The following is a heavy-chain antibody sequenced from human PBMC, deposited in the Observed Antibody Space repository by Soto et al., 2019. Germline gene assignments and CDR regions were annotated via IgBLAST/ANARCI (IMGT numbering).Heavy chain of an antibody. D-gene: IGHD6-19*01. V-gene: IGHV1-69*08. CDR3: ARDQGDSSGWLDY. J-gene: IGHJ4*02. Sequence: QVQLVQSGAEVKKPGSSVKVSCKASGGTFSSYTISWVRQAPGQGLEWMGRIIPILGIANYAQKFQGRVAITADKSTSTAYMELSSLRSEDTAVYYCARDQGDSSGWLDYWGQGTLVTVSS. CDR1: GGTFSSYT. CDR2: IIPILGIA.